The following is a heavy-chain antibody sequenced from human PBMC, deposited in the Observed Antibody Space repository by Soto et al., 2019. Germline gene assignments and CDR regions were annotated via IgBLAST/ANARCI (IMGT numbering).Heavy chain of an antibody. V-gene: IGHV3-11*06. CDR1: GFTFSDYY. CDR2: ISSSSSYT. Sequence: QVQLVESGGGLVKPGGSLRLSCAASGFTFSDYYMSWIRQAPGKGMEWVSYISSSSSYTNYADSVKGRVTISRDNAKNARDLQLISRRADDTAVYYCARYSRLELGVGWFCPWGQGTRVTVSS. D-gene: IGHD1-7*01. J-gene: IGHJ5*02. CDR3: ARYSRLELGVGWFCP.